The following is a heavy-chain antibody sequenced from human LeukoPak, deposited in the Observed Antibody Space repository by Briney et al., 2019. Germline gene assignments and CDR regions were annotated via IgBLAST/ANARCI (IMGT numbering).Heavy chain of an antibody. D-gene: IGHD6-13*01. V-gene: IGHV1-46*01. CDR3: ARDGKCSSSWGDFDY. Sequence: ASVKVSRKASGYTFTNYNTNWVRQAPGQGLEWMGIINPSGGSTSYAQKFQGRVTLTRDTSTSTVYMELSSLTSEDTAVYYCARDGKCSSSWGDFDYWGQGTLVTVS. CDR1: GYTFTNYN. J-gene: IGHJ4*02. CDR2: INPSGGST.